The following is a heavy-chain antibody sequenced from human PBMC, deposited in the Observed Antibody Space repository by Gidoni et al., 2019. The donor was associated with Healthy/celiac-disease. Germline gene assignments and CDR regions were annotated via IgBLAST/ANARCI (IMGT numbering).Heavy chain of an antibody. D-gene: IGHD3-3*01. CDR2: IYYSGST. CDR3: ARASYDFWSGYYIPIAAAGTIDY. V-gene: IGHV4-39*07. CDR1: GGSIRSSSYY. J-gene: IGHJ4*02. Sequence: QLQLQESGPGLVKPSETLSLTCTVSGGSIRSSSYYWGWIRQPPGKGLEWIGSIYYSGSTYYNPSLKSRVTISVDTSKNQFSLKLSSVTAADTAVYYCARASYDFWSGYYIPIAAAGTIDYWGQGTLVTVSS.